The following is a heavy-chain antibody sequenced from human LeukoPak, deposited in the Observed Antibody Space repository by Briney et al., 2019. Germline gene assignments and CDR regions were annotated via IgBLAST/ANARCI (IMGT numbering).Heavy chain of an antibody. V-gene: IGHV3-30*14. Sequence: PGGSLRLSCAASGFTFGSFAMHWVRQAPGKGLEWVALISYDGSNKYYADFVKGRFTISRDNSKNTLYLQMNSLRAEDTAVYYCAREVRSRDYYYGMDVWGQGTTVTVSS. CDR1: GFTFGSFA. CDR2: ISYDGSNK. J-gene: IGHJ6*02. D-gene: IGHD2-21*01. CDR3: AREVRSRDYYYGMDV.